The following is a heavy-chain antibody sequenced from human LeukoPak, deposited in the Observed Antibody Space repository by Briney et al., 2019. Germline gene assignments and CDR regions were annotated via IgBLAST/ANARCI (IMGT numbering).Heavy chain of an antibody. V-gene: IGHV3-33*01. CDR3: ATPLNSGSDKGGFDY. D-gene: IGHD1-26*01. CDR2: IWYDGSNK. J-gene: IGHJ4*02. Sequence: GRSLRLSCAASGFTFSSYGMHWVRQAPGKGLEWVAVIWYDGSNKYYADSVKGRFTISRDNSKNTLYLQMNSLRAEDTAVYYCATPLNSGSDKGGFDYWGQGTLVTVSS. CDR1: GFTFSSYG.